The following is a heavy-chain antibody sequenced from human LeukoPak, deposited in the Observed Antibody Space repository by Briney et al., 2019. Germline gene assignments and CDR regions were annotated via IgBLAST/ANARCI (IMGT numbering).Heavy chain of an antibody. CDR1: GFTFSSYA. J-gene: IGHJ4*02. V-gene: IGHV3-23*01. Sequence: GGSLRLSCAASGFTFSSYAMSWVRQAPGKGLERVSAISGSGGSTYYADSVKGRFTISGDNSKNTLYLQMNSLRAEDTAVYYCAKDSGIVVVPAAMNYWGQGTLVTVSS. CDR2: ISGSGGST. D-gene: IGHD2-2*01. CDR3: AKDSGIVVVPAAMNY.